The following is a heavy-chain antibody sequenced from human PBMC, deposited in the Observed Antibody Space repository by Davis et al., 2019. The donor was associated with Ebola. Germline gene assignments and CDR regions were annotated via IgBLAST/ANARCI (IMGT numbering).Heavy chain of an antibody. CDR2: INNSGST. V-gene: IGHV4-34*01. CDR1: GITFSNYA. D-gene: IGHD3-3*01. Sequence: GSLRLSCSVSGITFSNYAMSWVRQPPGKGLEWIGEINNSGSTNYNPSLKSRVTISVDTSKNQFSLKLSYVTAADTAVYYCARGAGFTIFGVVIKMVDYYYYMDVWGKGTTVTVSS. J-gene: IGHJ6*03. CDR3: ARGAGFTIFGVVIKMVDYYYYMDV.